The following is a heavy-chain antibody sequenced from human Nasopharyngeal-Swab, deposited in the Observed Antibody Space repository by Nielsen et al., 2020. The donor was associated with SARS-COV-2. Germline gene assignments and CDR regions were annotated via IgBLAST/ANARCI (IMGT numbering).Heavy chain of an antibody. CDR2: INPSGGST. J-gene: IGHJ4*02. CDR3: ARDHGLYSSGWLPSNYFDY. D-gene: IGHD6-19*01. Sequence: ASVKVSCKASGYTFTSYYMHWVRQAPGQGLEWTGIINPSGGSTSYAQKFQGRVTMTRDTSTSTVYMELSSLRSEDTAVYYCARDHGLYSSGWLPSNYFDYWGQGTLVTVSS. CDR1: GYTFTSYY. V-gene: IGHV1-46*01.